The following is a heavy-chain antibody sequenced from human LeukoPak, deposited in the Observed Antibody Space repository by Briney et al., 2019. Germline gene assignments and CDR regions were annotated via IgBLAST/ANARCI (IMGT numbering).Heavy chain of an antibody. D-gene: IGHD6-13*01. CDR1: GYTFTGYY. CDR3: ALNRRGIAAAGTDGEYYFDY. J-gene: IGHJ4*02. V-gene: IGHV1-2*04. CDR2: INPNSGGT. Sequence: GASVKVSCKASGYTFTGYYMHWVRQAPGQGLEWMGWINPNSGGTNYAQKFQGWVTMTRDMSISTAYMELSRLRSDDTAVYYCALNRRGIAAAGTDGEYYFDYWGQGTLVTVSS.